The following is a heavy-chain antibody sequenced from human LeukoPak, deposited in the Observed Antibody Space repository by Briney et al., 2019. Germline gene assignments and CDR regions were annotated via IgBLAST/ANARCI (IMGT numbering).Heavy chain of an antibody. CDR1: GGSISSYY. V-gene: IGHV4-59*01. J-gene: IGHJ6*02. CDR3: ARVGDTAMVRVYYYYGMDV. D-gene: IGHD5-18*01. CDR2: IYYSGST. Sequence: SETLSLTCTVSGGSISSYYWSWIRQPPGKGLEWIGYIYYSGSTNYNPSLKSRVTISVDTSKNQFSLKLSSVTAADTAVYYCARVGDTAMVRVYYYYGMDVWGQGTTVTVSS.